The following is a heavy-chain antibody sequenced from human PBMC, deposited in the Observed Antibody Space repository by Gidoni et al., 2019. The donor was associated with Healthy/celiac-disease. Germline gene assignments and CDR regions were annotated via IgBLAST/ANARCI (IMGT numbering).Heavy chain of an antibody. D-gene: IGHD6-13*01. CDR3: AKVYEIAAARRPYYFDY. Sequence: EVQLLESGGGLVQPGGSLRLSCAASGFPFSSYAMRWVRQAPGKGLEWVSAISGSGGSTYYADSVKGRFTISRDNSKNTLYLQMNSLRAEDTAVYYCAKVYEIAAARRPYYFDYWGQGTLVTVSS. CDR2: ISGSGGST. J-gene: IGHJ4*02. V-gene: IGHV3-23*01. CDR1: GFPFSSYA.